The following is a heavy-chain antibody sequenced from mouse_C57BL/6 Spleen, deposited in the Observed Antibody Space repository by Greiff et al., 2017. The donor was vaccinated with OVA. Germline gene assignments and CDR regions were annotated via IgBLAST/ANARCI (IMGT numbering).Heavy chain of an antibody. V-gene: IGHV1-52*01. CDR2: IDPSDSET. D-gene: IGHD2-4*01. Sequence: VQLQQPGAELVRPGSSVKLSCKASGYTFTSYWMHWVKQRPIQGLEWIGNIDPSDSETHYNQKFKDKATLTVDKSSSTAYMQLSSLTSEDSAVYYCARERGYDYDGSYWYFDVWGTGTTVTVSS. CDR1: GYTFTSYW. CDR3: ARERGYDYDGSYWYFDV. J-gene: IGHJ1*03.